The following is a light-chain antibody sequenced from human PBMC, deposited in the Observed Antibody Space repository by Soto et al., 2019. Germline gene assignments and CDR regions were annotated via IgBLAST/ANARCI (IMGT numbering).Light chain of an antibody. CDR1: SSNIGAGYE. CDR2: ENN. CDR3: QSYDRSLSGYV. V-gene: IGLV1-40*01. Sequence: QSVLTQPPSVSEAPGQRVTISCTGSSSNIGAGYEAHWYQQVPGTAPKLLIYENNNRPSGVPDRFSGSKSGTSASLAITGLPAEDEGEYYCQSYDRSLSGYVFGTGTKLTVL. J-gene: IGLJ1*01.